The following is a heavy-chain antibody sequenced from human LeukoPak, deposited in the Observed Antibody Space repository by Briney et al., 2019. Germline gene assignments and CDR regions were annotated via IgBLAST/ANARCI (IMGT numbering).Heavy chain of an antibody. Sequence: PGGSLRLPCAVSGITLSNYGMSWVRQAPGKGLEWVAGISGSGGSTNYADSVKGRFSISRDNPKNTLYLQMNSLRAEDTAVYFCAKRGVVIRVILVGFHKEAYYFDSWGQGALVTVSS. CDR1: GITLSNYG. D-gene: IGHD3-22*01. CDR2: ISGSGGST. CDR3: AKRGVVIRVILVGFHKEAYYFDS. J-gene: IGHJ4*02. V-gene: IGHV3-23*01.